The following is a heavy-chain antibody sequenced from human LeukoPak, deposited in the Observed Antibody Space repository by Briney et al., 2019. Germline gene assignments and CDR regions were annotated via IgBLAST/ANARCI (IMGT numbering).Heavy chain of an antibody. J-gene: IGHJ6*02. CDR1: GGSISSGDYY. Sequence: SETLSLTCTVSGGSISSGDYYWSWIRQPPGKGLEWIGYIYYSGSTYYNPSLKSRVTISVDTSKNQFYMKLSSVTAADTAVYYCARGSNMYYGSGSYYLYYYYYGMDVWGQGTTVTVSS. D-gene: IGHD3-10*01. CDR2: IYYSGST. CDR3: ARGSNMYYGSGSYYLYYYYYGMDV. V-gene: IGHV4-30-4*01.